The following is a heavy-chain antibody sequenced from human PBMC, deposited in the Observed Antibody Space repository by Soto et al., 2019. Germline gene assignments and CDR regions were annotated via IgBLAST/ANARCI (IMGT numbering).Heavy chain of an antibody. V-gene: IGHV4-59*01. D-gene: IGHD3-22*01. CDR2: VYYTGST. Sequence: SETLSLTCTVSGDSISTFYWGWMRQSPGKELEWIGYVYYTGSTNYNPSLKSRVTISVDRSKNRFSLKLTSANAADTAVYYCARGRTVRNYADDSSDYFYFFDYWGQGTQVTVSS. CDR3: ARGRTVRNYADDSSDYFYFFDY. CDR1: GDSISTFY. J-gene: IGHJ4*02.